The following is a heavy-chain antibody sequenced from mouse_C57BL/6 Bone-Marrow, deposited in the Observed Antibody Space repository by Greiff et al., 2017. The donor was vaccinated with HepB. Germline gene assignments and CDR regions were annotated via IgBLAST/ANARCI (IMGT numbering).Heavy chain of an antibody. CDR1: GFNIKAVY. Sequence: VQLKQSGAELVRSGASVMLSCTASGFNIKAVYMHGVKQRPEQGLEWIGWIDPENGDTEYASKFQGKATITADTSSNTAYLQLSSLTSEDTAVYYCTTWLYRSSPYYFDYWGQGATLTVSS. CDR2: IDPENGDT. D-gene: IGHD1-1*01. CDR3: TTWLYRSSPYYFDY. J-gene: IGHJ2*01. V-gene: IGHV14-4*01.